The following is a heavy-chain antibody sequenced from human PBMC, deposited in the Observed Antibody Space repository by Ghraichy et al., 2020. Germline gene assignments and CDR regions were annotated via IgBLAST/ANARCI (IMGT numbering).Heavy chain of an antibody. Sequence: GGGGGGGASIKQDGSEKYCVDSVKGRFTISRDNAKNSLYLQMNSLRAEDTAVYYCARYPAWDYYYYYMDVWGKGTTVTVSS. V-gene: IGHV3-7*01. D-gene: IGHD2-2*01. J-gene: IGHJ6*03. CDR3: ARYPAWDYYYYYMDV. CDR2: IKQDGSEK.